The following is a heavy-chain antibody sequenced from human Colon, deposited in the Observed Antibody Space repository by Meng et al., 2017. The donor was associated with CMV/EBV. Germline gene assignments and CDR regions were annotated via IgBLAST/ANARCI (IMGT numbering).Heavy chain of an antibody. V-gene: IGHV3-21*01. CDR1: GFTFDTYS. J-gene: IGHJ4*02. D-gene: IGHD4/OR15-4a*01. CDR2: ISSSSSFL. CDR3: ARGADYDF. Sequence: GESLKISCAGSGFTFDTYSMNWVRQAPGKGLEWVSSISSSSSFLYYEDSLKGRFTVSRCNAKNSLFLQMNRLSPEDTTVYYCARGADYDFWGQGTLVTVSS.